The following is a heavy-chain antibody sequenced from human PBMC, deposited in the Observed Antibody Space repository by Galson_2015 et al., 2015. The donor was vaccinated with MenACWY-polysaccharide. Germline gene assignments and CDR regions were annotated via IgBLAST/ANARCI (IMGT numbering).Heavy chain of an antibody. J-gene: IGHJ6*02. CDR1: GFTFSNYW. CDR3: ARGHYGMDV. CDR2: IKKDGSEK. V-gene: IGHV3-7*01. Sequence: SLRLSCAASGFTFSNYWMTWVRQAPGKGLEWVANIKKDGSEKYYVDSVKGRFTISRDNALYLQMNSLRAEDTAVCFCARGHYGMDVWGQGTTVTVSS.